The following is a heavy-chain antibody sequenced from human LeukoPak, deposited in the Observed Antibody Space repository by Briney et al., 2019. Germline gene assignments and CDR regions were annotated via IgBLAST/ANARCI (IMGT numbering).Heavy chain of an antibody. Sequence: SETLSLTCTFPGGSLSSGGYYWSWIRQHPGKGLEWIGYIYYSGSTYYNPSLKSRVTISVDTSKNQFSLKLSSVTAADTAVYYCAREVITMVRGVTQYMDVWGKGTTVTVSS. J-gene: IGHJ6*03. V-gene: IGHV4-31*03. CDR1: GGSLSSGGYY. D-gene: IGHD3-10*01. CDR2: IYYSGST. CDR3: AREVITMVRGVTQYMDV.